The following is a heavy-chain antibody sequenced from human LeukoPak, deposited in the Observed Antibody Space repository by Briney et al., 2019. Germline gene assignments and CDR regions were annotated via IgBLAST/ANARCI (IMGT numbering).Heavy chain of an antibody. CDR3: AKDTYYDILTGYRYTEYFQH. CDR2: ISGSGGKT. V-gene: IGHV3-23*01. Sequence: PGGSLRLSCSASGFAFSGFAMGWVRQAPGKGLEWVASISGSGGKTYYADSVEGRFTISRDNSKNTLYLQMNSLRAEDTAVYYCAKDTYYDILTGYRYTEYFQHWGQGTLVTVSS. CDR1: GFAFSGFA. J-gene: IGHJ1*01. D-gene: IGHD3-9*01.